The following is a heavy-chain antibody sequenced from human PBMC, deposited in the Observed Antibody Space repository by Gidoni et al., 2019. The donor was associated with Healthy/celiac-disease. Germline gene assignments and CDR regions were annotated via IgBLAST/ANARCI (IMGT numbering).Heavy chain of an antibody. D-gene: IGHD4-17*01. CDR1: GFTFSSYW. V-gene: IGHV3-7*01. CDR2: IKQDGSEK. Sequence: EVQLVESGGGLVQPGGSLRLSCAASGFTFSSYWMSWVRQAPGKGLEWVANIKQDGSEKYYVDSVKGRFTISRDNAKNSLYLQMNSLRAEDTAVYYCARLDNDYGDYAYYGMDVWGQGTTVTVSS. CDR3: ARLDNDYGDYAYYGMDV. J-gene: IGHJ6*02.